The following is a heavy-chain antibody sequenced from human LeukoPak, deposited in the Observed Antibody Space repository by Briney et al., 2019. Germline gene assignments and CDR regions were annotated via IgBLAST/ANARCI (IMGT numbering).Heavy chain of an antibody. V-gene: IGHV4-59*08. CDR3: ARAQYAPYFDY. CDR2: IYYSGST. Sequence: SETLSLTCSVSGGSISTYYWTWIRQPPGKGLEWIGYIYYSGSTNYNASLKSRVSISVDTSKNQFSLKLSSVTAADTAVYYCARAQYAPYFDYWGQGSLVTVSS. J-gene: IGHJ4*02. CDR1: GGSISTYY. D-gene: IGHD2-2*01.